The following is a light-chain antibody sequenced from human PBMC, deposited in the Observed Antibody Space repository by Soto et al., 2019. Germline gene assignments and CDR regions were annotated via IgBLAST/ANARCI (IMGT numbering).Light chain of an antibody. J-gene: IGKJ2*02. Sequence: EIVLTQSPGTLSLSPGERATLSCRASHTISSSYLAWYQQKPGQAPRLLMYGISRRATGIPDRFSGSGSGTDFTLTITRLEPEDLAVYYCQQYHDSPMSTFGQGTKLEIK. CDR2: GIS. CDR1: HTISSSY. V-gene: IGKV3-20*01. CDR3: QQYHDSPMST.